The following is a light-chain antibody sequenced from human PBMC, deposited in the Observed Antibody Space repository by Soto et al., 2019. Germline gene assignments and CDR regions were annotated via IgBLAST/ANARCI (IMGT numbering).Light chain of an antibody. CDR1: QGAGNF. Sequence: EIVMTQSPATLSVSPGETASLSCRASQGAGNFLAWYQQKPGQAPRLLIYYISTRATGIPARFSGSGSGTEFTLTISRLEPENFAVYYCQQYGSSRTFGQGTKVDIK. V-gene: IGKV3D-15*01. J-gene: IGKJ1*01. CDR3: QQYGSSRT. CDR2: YIS.